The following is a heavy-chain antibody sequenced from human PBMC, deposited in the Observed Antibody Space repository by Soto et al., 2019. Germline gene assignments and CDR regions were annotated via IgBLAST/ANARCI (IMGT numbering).Heavy chain of an antibody. V-gene: IGHV4-31*03. Sequence: SETLSLTCTVSGGSISSGGYYWSWIRQHPGKGLEWIGYIYYSGSTYYNPSLKSRVTISVDTSKNQFSLKLSSVTAADTAVYYCASSLAYYYGSGSYYGPLDYWGQGTLVTV. CDR3: ASSLAYYYGSGSYYGPLDY. CDR1: GGSISSGGYY. CDR2: IYYSGST. D-gene: IGHD3-10*01. J-gene: IGHJ4*02.